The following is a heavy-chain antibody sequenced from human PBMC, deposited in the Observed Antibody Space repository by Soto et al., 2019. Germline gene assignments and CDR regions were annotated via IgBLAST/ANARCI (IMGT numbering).Heavy chain of an antibody. Sequence: PSETMCVTCTVSGDSMGGYDGNWIRQPPGKGLQWIGYFHNSGSTTYNSSLKSRVTISIDTSKKQSSLKLTSVTAADTAVYYCARDPREYYFDYWGQGTLVTVSS. CDR3: ARDPREYYFDY. V-gene: IGHV4-59*01. J-gene: IGHJ4*02. CDR2: FHNSGST. CDR1: GDSMGGYD.